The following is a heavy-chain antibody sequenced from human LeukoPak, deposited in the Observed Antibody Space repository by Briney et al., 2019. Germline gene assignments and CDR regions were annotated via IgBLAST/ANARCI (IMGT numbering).Heavy chain of an antibody. V-gene: IGHV3-30*02. D-gene: IGHD3-10*01. Sequence: PGGSLRLSCAASGFTFSSYGMHWVRQAPGKGLEWVAFIRYDGSNKYYADSVKGRFTISRDNSKNTLYLQLNGLRAEDTAVYYCAKRAPSFYGSGTYYMAYYFDYWGQGTLVTVSS. CDR2: IRYDGSNK. J-gene: IGHJ4*02. CDR3: AKRAPSFYGSGTYYMAYYFDY. CDR1: GFTFSSYG.